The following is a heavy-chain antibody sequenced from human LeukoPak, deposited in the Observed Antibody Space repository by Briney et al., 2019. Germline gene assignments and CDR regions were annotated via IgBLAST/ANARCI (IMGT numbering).Heavy chain of an antibody. CDR2: INHSGST. CDR3: ARSMVRGVIITSRGGYFDY. Sequence: SETLSLTCAVYGGSFSGYYWSWIRQPPGKGLEWIGEINHSGSTNYNPSIKSRVTISVDTSTNQFSLKMSSTPAADTAVYYCARSMVRGVIITSRGGYFDYWGQGTLVTVSS. J-gene: IGHJ4*02. CDR1: GGSFSGYY. V-gene: IGHV4-34*01. D-gene: IGHD3-10*01.